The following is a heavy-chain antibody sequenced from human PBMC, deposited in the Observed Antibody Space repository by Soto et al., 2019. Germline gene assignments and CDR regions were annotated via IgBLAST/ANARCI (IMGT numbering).Heavy chain of an antibody. CDR3: ARSIDP. CDR2: ISYDGDNE. J-gene: IGHJ5*02. CDR1: GFTFSNYA. V-gene: IGHV3-30*03. Sequence: PGGSLRLSCAASGFTFSNYAMHWVRQAPGKGLEWLAIISYDGDNEYYADSVRGRFTISRDNSKNTLYLQTNNLRHEDTAVYYCARSIDPWGQGTLVTVSS.